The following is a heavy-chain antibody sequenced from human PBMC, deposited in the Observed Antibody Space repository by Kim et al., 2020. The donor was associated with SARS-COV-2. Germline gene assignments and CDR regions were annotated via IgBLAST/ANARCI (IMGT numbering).Heavy chain of an antibody. CDR2: ISYDGSNK. J-gene: IGHJ4*02. D-gene: IGHD3-22*01. Sequence: GGSLRLSCAASGFTFSSYAMHWVRQAPGKGLEWVAVISYDGSNKYYADSVKGRFTISRDNSKNTLYLQMNSLRAEDTAVYYCAREFQFTMIVAYYFDYWGQGTLVTVSS. CDR3: AREFQFTMIVAYYFDY. V-gene: IGHV3-30-3*01. CDR1: GFTFSSYA.